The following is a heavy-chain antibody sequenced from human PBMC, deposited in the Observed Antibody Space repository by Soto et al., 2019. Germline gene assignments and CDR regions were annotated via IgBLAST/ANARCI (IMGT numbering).Heavy chain of an antibody. CDR3: AREQRNNLRPYYAMDV. CDR1: GFTFSNFE. V-gene: IGHV3-30*04. CDR2: IYHDGWNK. J-gene: IGHJ6*02. D-gene: IGHD6-25*01. Sequence: PGGSLRLSCVGSGFTFSNFEMHWVRQAPGKGLEWVAVIYHDGWNKYYADSVKGRFTISRDSSENTLYLQMDSLTVEDTAVYYCAREQRNNLRPYYAMDVWGQGTSVTVSS.